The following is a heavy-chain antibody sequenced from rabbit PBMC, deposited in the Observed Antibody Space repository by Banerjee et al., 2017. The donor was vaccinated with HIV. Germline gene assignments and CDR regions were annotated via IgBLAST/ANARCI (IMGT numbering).Heavy chain of an antibody. CDR2: IGGSSSGFT. CDR3: ARDSGSNFSSYGMDF. Sequence: QALVESGGDRVKQAASLTLICSTSGVFFCSSDYMIWVRQPPGKGLGLISCIGGSSSGFTYSATWSKGRLTISNTSSTTVTLQITSMTAAATAAYFCARDSGSNFSSYGMDFWGPGTLVTVS. CDR1: GVFFCSSDY. V-gene: IGHV1S40*01. J-gene: IGHJ6*01. D-gene: IGHD4-2*01.